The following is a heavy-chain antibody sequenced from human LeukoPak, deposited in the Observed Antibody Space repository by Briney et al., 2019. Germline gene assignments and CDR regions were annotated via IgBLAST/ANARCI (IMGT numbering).Heavy chain of an antibody. Sequence: ASVKVSCKASGYTFTSYDINWVRQATGQGLEWMGWINPYSGHTGYAQKLQGRVTMTTDTSTSTAYMELRSLRSDDTAVYYCARGNYYLGDVWGQGTTVTVSS. CDR1: GYTFTSYD. J-gene: IGHJ6*02. D-gene: IGHD3-10*01. V-gene: IGHV1-8*01. CDR2: INPYSGHT. CDR3: ARGNYYLGDV.